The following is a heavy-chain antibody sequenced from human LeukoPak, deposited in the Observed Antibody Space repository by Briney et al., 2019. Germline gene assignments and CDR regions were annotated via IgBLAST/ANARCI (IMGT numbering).Heavy chain of an antibody. D-gene: IGHD2-2*02. CDR3: AGHSFDTVDAFDV. V-gene: IGHV5-51*01. CDR1: GYSFTTYW. CDR2: IYPGDYDT. J-gene: IGHJ3*01. Sequence: GESLKISCKASGYSFTTYWVGWGRQMPGKGLEWMGIIYPGDYDTRYSPSFQGHVTISVDKSISTAYLQWRSLRASDPAMYFCAGHSFDTVDAFDVWGQGTIVTVSA.